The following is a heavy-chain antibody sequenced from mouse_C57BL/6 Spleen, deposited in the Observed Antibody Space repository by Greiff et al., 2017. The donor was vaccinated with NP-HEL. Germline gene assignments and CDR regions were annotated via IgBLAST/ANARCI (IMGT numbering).Heavy chain of an antibody. V-gene: IGHV1-7*01. D-gene: IGHD2-5*01. CDR2: INPSSGYT. CDR3: ARSNYSNYPAY. J-gene: IGHJ3*01. Sequence: QVQLKQSGAELAKPGASVKLSCKASGYTFTSYWMHWVKQRPGQGLEWIGYINPSSGYTTYNQKFKDKATLTADKSSSTAYMQLSSLTYADSAVYYCARSNYSNYPAYWGQGTLVTVSA. CDR1: GYTFTSYW.